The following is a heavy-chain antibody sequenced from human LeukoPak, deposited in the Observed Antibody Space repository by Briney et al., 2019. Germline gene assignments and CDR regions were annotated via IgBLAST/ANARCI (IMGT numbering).Heavy chain of an antibody. D-gene: IGHD3-22*01. CDR2: IYYSGST. Sequence: SETLSVTCTVSGGSISSYYWSWIRQPPGKGLEWIGYIYYSGSTNYTPSLKSRVTISVDTSKNQFSLKLSSVTAADTAVYYCARVYYDSSGYPYYYYYYMDVWGKGTTVTVSS. J-gene: IGHJ6*03. V-gene: IGHV4-59*01. CDR3: ARVYYDSSGYPYYYYYYMDV. CDR1: GGSISSYY.